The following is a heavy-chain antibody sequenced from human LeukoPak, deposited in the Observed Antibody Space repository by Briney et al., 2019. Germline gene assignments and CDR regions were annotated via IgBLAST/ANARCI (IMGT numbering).Heavy chain of an antibody. V-gene: IGHV3-30*18. J-gene: IGHJ6*02. Sequence: PGGYLRFSCAASGFTFSSYGMHWVRQAPGKGLEWVAVISYDGSNKYYADSVKGRFTISRDNSKNTLYLQMNSLRAEDTAVYYCAKEGREDGDYPYGMDVWGQGTTVTVSS. CDR3: AKEGREDGDYPYGMDV. CDR2: ISYDGSNK. CDR1: GFTFSSYG. D-gene: IGHD4-17*01.